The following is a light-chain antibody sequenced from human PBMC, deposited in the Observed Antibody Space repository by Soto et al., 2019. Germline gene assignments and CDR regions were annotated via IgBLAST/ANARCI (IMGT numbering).Light chain of an antibody. V-gene: IGLV2-23*02. J-gene: IGLJ2*01. CDR3: YSYVGSIS. Sequence: QSALTQPASVSGSPGQSITISCTGTSSDVGSHNFVSWYQQHPGKAPELMIYEVSKRPSGVSNRFSGSKSGNTASLTISGLQAEDEADYYCYSYVGSISFGGGIKVTVL. CDR2: EVS. CDR1: SSDVGSHNF.